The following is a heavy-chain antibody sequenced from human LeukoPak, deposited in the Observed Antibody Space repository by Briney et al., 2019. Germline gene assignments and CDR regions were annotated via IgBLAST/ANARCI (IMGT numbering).Heavy chain of an antibody. J-gene: IGHJ4*02. CDR2: IYSSGST. CDR1: GFTVSSNY. V-gene: IGHV3-66*01. Sequence: GGSLRLSCAASGFTVSSNYMSWVRQAPGKGLEWVSVIYSSGSTYYADSVKGRLTISRDNSKNTLYLQVNSLRAEDTAVYYCARSSAPLQVGDFDYWGQGTLVTVSS. D-gene: IGHD1-26*01. CDR3: ARSSAPLQVGDFDY.